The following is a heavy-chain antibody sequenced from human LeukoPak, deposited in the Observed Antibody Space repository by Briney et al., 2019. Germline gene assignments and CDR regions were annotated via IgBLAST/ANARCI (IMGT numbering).Heavy chain of an antibody. CDR3: ARDSSEGVYYFDY. Sequence: GGSLRLSCAASGFTFSSYAMHWVRQAPGKGLEWVAVISYDGSNKYYADSVKGRFTISRDNSKNTLYLQMISLRAEDTAVYYCARDSSEGVYYFDYWGQGTLVTVSS. CDR2: ISYDGSNK. CDR1: GFTFSSYA. J-gene: IGHJ4*02. D-gene: IGHD2-8*01. V-gene: IGHV3-30-3*01.